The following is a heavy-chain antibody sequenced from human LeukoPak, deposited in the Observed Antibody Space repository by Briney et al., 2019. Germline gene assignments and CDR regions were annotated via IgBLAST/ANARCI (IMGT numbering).Heavy chain of an antibody. Sequence: ASVKVSCKASGYTFTSYGISWVRQAPGQGLEWMGWISAYNGNTNYAQKLQGRVTMTTDTSTSTAYMELRSLRSDDTAVYYCARAVTTRYYYYMDVWGKGTTVTVSS. D-gene: IGHD4-11*01. J-gene: IGHJ6*03. CDR1: GYTFTSYG. CDR2: ISAYNGNT. V-gene: IGHV1-18*01. CDR3: ARAVTTRYYYYMDV.